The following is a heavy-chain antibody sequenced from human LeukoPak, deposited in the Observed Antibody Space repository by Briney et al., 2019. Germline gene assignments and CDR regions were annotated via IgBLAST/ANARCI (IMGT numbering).Heavy chain of an antibody. CDR2: INTNTGNP. J-gene: IGHJ6*02. Sequence: ASVKVSCKASGYTFTSYAMNWVRQAPGQGLEWMGWINTNTGNPTYAQGFTGRFVFSLDTSVSTAYLQISSLKAEDTAVYYCARDLGPAAVYYYGMDVWGQGTTVTVSS. D-gene: IGHD6-13*01. V-gene: IGHV7-4-1*02. CDR3: ARDLGPAAVYYYGMDV. CDR1: GYTFTSYA.